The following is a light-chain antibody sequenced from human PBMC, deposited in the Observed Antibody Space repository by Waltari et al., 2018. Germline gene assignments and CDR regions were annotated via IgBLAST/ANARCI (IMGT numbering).Light chain of an antibody. CDR1: QSISSQ. J-gene: IGKJ2*01. CDR3: QLRGHWPMYT. Sequence: IVLTQSPATLSLSPGDRATLSCTASQSISSQLAWYQQRPGQAPRILIYDASNRAAGIPARFSDSGSGTDFSLTISSLEPEDFVVYYCQLRGHWPMYTFGQGTKLEIK. CDR2: DAS. V-gene: IGKV3-11*01.